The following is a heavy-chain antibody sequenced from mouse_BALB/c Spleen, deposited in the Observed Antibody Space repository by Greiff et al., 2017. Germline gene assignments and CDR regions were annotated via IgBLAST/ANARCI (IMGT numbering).Heavy chain of an antibody. J-gene: IGHJ1*01. D-gene: IGHD2-2*01. CDR3: AGGYDWYFDV. CDR1: GFTFSDFY. V-gene: IGHV7-1*02. CDR2: SRNKANDYTT. Sequence: EVKLVESGGGLVQPGGSLRLSCATSGFTFSDFYMEWVRQPPGKRLEWIAASRNKANDYTTEYSASVKGRFIVSRDTSQSILYLQMNALRAEDTAIYYCAGGYDWYFDVWGAGTTVTVSS.